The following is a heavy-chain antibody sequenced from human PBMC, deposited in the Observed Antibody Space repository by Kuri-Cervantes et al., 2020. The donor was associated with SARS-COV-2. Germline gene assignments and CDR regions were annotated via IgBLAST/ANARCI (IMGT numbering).Heavy chain of an antibody. CDR1: GFTFSSYA. J-gene: IGHJ4*02. CDR2: SGNGGGT. V-gene: IGHV3-23*01. CDR3: AKGVWGSYRYSDD. D-gene: IGHD3-16*02. Sequence: GGSLRLSCAASGFTFSSYAMSWVRQAPGKGLEWVSTSGNGGGTYYADSVKGRFTISRDNSKNTLYLQMNSLRAEDTAVYYCAKGVWGSYRYSDDWGQGTLVTVSS.